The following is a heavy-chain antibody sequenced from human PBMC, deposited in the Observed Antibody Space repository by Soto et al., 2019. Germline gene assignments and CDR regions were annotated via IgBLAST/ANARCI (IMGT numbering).Heavy chain of an antibody. D-gene: IGHD6-19*01. J-gene: IGHJ4*02. CDR3: ARDMRGSGCFDY. CDR1: GFTVSSID. Sequence: GGSLRLACAASGFTVSSIDISWVRQAPGKGLEWVSLIYSGDNTYFADSVKGRFTISRDNSKNTLYLQMNNLRAEDTAVYYCARDMRGSGCFDYWGQGTLVTVS. V-gene: IGHV3-66*01. CDR2: IYSGDNT.